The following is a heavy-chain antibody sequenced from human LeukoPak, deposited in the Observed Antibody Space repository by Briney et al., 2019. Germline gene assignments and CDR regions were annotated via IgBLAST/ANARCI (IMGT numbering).Heavy chain of an antibody. CDR2: ISSSSSYI. V-gene: IGHV3-21*01. J-gene: IGHJ4*02. D-gene: IGHD3-3*01. Sequence: PGGSLRLSCAASGFTFSSYSMNWVRQAPGKGLEWVSSISSSSSYIFYSDSLKGRFTISRDNAKNSLYLQMNSLRAEDTAAYYCARDPSAGEIFGMVINPTYTDYWGQGTLVTVSS. CDR1: GFTFSSYS. CDR3: ARDPSAGEIFGMVINPTYTDY.